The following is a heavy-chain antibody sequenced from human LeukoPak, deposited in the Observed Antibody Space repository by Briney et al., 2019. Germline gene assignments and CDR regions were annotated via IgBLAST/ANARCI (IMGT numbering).Heavy chain of an antibody. D-gene: IGHD2-2*01. V-gene: IGHV5-51*01. CDR1: GYSFTSYW. Sequence: GESLKISCKGSGYSFTSYWIGWVRQMPGKGLEWMGIIYPSDSDTRYSPSFQGQVTISADKSISTAYLQWSSLKASDTAMYYCARSVVPAAIPDAFDIWGQGTMVTVSS. J-gene: IGHJ3*02. CDR2: IYPSDSDT. CDR3: ARSVVPAAIPDAFDI.